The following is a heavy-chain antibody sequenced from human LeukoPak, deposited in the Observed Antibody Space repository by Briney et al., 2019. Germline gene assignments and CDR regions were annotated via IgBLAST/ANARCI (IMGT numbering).Heavy chain of an antibody. CDR2: IKQDGSEK. V-gene: IGHV3-7*01. Sequence: GGSLRLSCAASGVTFSSYWMSWVRQAPGKGLEWVGNIKQDGSEKYYVDSVKGRFTISRDNAKSSLYLQMNSLRAEDTAVYYCARSKPNFGVVRPFDYWGQGTLVTVSS. CDR1: GVTFSSYW. CDR3: ARSKPNFGVVRPFDY. J-gene: IGHJ4*02. D-gene: IGHD3-3*01.